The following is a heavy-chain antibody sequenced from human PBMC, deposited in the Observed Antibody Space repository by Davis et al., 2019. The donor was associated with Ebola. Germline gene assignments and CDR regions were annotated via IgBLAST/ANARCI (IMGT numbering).Heavy chain of an antibody. D-gene: IGHD3-10*01. V-gene: IGHV4-30-2*06. Sequence: PSETLSLTCAVSGGSINSGNYTWSWIRQSPEKGLEWIGYIYHTGLTSYTPSLKSRVAISMDKSKNRFSLRLNSMTAADTAVYYCARTIYYAIRGGDVFDIWGQGTKVTVSS. CDR1: GGSINSGNYT. J-gene: IGHJ3*02. CDR2: IYHTGLT. CDR3: ARTIYYAIRGGDVFDI.